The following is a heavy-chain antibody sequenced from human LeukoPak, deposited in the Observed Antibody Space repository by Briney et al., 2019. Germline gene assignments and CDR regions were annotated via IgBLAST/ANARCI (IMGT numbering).Heavy chain of an antibody. V-gene: IGHV4-61*01. CDR3: ARDESSVYGMDV. J-gene: IGHJ6*02. Sequence: SETLSLTYTVSGGSVSSGSYYWSWIRQPPGKGLEWIGYINYSGSTNNNPSHKSRVTISVDTSKNQFSLKLSTVTAADTAVYYCARDESSVYGMDVWGQGTTVTVSS. CDR2: INYSGST. D-gene: IGHD6-6*01. CDR1: GGSVSSGSYY.